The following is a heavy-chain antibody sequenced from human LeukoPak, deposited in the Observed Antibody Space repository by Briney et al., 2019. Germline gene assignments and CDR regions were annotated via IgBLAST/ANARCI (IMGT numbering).Heavy chain of an antibody. CDR3: ARTAGANYYYYGLDV. Sequence: SETLSVTCTVSGGSISSYYWSWIRQPPGKGLEWIGYIYYSGSTNYNPSLKSRVTISVDTSKNQFSLKLNSVTAADTAVYYCARTAGANYYYYGLDVWGQGTTVTVSS. CDR2: IYYSGST. D-gene: IGHD4/OR15-4a*01. J-gene: IGHJ6*02. CDR1: GGSISSYY. V-gene: IGHV4-59*01.